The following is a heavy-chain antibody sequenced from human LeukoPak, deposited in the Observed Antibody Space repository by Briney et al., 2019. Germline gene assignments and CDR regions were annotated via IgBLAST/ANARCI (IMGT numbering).Heavy chain of an antibody. V-gene: IGHV3-11*06. Sequence: TLSCLSSRFPFSDYDLSWIPQAPGQGLDWVSYTSSCSSYTNYADSVKGRFTISRDNAKNSLYPQMNSLRAEDTAVYYCARRYSNGWYFVFDIWGQGTMVTVSS. CDR2: TSSCSSYT. CDR1: RFPFSDYD. CDR3: ARRYSNGWYFVFDI. D-gene: IGHD6-19*01. J-gene: IGHJ3*02.